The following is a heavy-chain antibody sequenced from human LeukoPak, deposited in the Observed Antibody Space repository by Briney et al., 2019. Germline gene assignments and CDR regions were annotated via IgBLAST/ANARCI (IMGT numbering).Heavy chain of an antibody. CDR2: IYYSGST. D-gene: IGHD3-9*01. CDR1: GGSISTYY. V-gene: IGHV4-59*12. CDR3: ARGARYFRTKGTKFDY. Sequence: SETLSLTCTVSGGSISTYYWTWIRQPPGKGLEWIGYIYYSGSTNYNPSLKSRVTISVDTSKNQFSLKLSSVTAADTAVYYCARGARYFRTKGTKFDYWGQGTLVTVSS. J-gene: IGHJ4*02.